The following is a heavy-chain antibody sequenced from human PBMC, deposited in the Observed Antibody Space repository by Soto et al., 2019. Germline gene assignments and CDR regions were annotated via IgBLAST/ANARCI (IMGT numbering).Heavy chain of an antibody. J-gene: IGHJ6*02. CDR1: GGTFSRYG. V-gene: IGHV1-69*12. Sequence: QVQLVQSGAEVKKPGSSVKVSCKASGGTFSRYGISWVRQAPGQGLEWMGGIIPIFGTANYAQKFQGRVTITADESTSTAYMALSSLRSEDTAVYYCASQTGTTGNYYYGMDVWGQGNTVTVSS. CDR3: ASQTGTTGNYYYGMDV. D-gene: IGHD1-1*01. CDR2: IIPIFGTA.